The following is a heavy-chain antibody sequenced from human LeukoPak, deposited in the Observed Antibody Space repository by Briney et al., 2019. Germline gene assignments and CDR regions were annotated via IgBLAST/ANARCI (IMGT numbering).Heavy chain of an antibody. CDR2: INSDGSST. V-gene: IGHV3-74*01. CDR3: AGGRYCSGGSCYGWDYYYYMDV. CDR1: GFTFSSYW. Sequence: TGGSLRLSCAASGFTFSSYWMHWVRQAPGKGLVWVSRINSDGSSTSYADSVKGRFTISRDNAKNTLYLQMNSLRAEDTAVYYCAGGRYCSGGSCYGWDYYYYMDVWGKGTTVTVSS. J-gene: IGHJ6*03. D-gene: IGHD2-15*01.